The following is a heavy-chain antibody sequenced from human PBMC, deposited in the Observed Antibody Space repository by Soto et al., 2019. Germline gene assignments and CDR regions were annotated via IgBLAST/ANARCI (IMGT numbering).Heavy chain of an antibody. V-gene: IGHV1-2*04. J-gene: IGHJ6*02. Sequence: ASVKVYCKAAGYTFTGYYMHWVRQAPGQGLEWMGWINPNSGGTNYAQKFQGWVTMTRDTSISTAYMELSRLRSDDTAVYYCARDRLNYYYYGMDVWGQGTTVTVSS. D-gene: IGHD2-21*02. CDR3: ARDRLNYYYYGMDV. CDR2: INPNSGGT. CDR1: GYTFTGYY.